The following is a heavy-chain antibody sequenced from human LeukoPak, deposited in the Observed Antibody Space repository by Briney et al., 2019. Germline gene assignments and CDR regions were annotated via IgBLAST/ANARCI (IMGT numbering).Heavy chain of an antibody. CDR2: INPSGGST. CDR1: GYTFTEYY. CDR3: ARDSNPWYYDILTGCYDY. D-gene: IGHD3-9*01. J-gene: IGHJ4*02. V-gene: IGHV1-46*01. Sequence: VASVKVSCKASGYTFTEYYMHWVRQAPGQGLGWMGIINPSGGSTSYAQKFQGRVTMTRDTSTSTVYMELSSLRSEDTAVYYCARDSNPWYYDILTGCYDYWGQGTLVTVSS.